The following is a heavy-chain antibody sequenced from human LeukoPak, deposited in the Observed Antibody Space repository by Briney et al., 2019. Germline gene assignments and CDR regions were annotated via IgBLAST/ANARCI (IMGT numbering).Heavy chain of an antibody. CDR1: GFTFSSYA. Sequence: GGSLRLSCAASGFTFSSYAMSWVRQLPGRGLEWVSGISGNGVTTNYADSVKGRFTISRDNSKNTLYVQMNSLTAEDTAVYYCAKGTLKHDYWGQGTLVTVSS. J-gene: IGHJ4*02. V-gene: IGHV3-23*01. CDR3: AKGTLKHDY. CDR2: ISGNGVTT.